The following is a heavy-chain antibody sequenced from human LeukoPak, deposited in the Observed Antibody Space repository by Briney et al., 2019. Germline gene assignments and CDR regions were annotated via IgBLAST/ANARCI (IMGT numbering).Heavy chain of an antibody. J-gene: IGHJ2*01. CDR2: IVPIFGTA. CDR1: GGTFSNYA. D-gene: IGHD6-19*01. Sequence: SVKVSCKASGGTFSNYAITWVRQAPGQGLEWMGGIVPIFGTANYAQKFQGRVTITADKSTSTAYMELSSLRSEDTAVYYCARSNGLSGWYGHWYFDLWGRGTLVTVSS. V-gene: IGHV1-69*06. CDR3: ARSNGLSGWYGHWYFDL.